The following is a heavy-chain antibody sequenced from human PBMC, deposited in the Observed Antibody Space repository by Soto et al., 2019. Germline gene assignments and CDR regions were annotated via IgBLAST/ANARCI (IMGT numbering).Heavy chain of an antibody. V-gene: IGHV3-23*01. CDR2: ISGSGGST. J-gene: IGHJ4*02. CDR3: ARAPGPMIVPGANLAY. D-gene: IGHD3-22*01. Sequence: EVQLLESGGGLVQPGGSLRLSCAASGFTFSSYAMSWVRQAPGKGLEWVLAISGSGGSTYYADSVKGRFTISRDNSKNTLYQQMNSLRAEDTAVYFCARAPGPMIVPGANLAYWGQGTLVTVSS. CDR1: GFTFSSYA.